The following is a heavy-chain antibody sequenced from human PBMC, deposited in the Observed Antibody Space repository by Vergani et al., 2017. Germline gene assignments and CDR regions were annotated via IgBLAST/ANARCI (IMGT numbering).Heavy chain of an antibody. J-gene: IGHJ1*01. V-gene: IGHV3-21*01. CDR1: GFKFGNYS. D-gene: IGHD2-2*01. CDR3: ASGVPGYQLATQYFQH. Sequence: EVQLVESGGGLGKPGGSLRLSWFASGFKFGNYSMKWVRQAPGKGLEWVSFISSSSSYRYYADPVKGRFTISRDNGEYSLLLQMNSLRPEDTAVYYCASGVPGYQLATQYFQHWGQGTLVTVSS. CDR2: ISSSSSYR.